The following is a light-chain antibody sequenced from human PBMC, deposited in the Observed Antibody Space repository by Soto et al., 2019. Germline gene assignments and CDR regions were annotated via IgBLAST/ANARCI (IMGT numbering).Light chain of an antibody. Sequence: GSSNDVGGYNYVSWYQQHPGKAPKLILYEVSNRPSGVSHRFSGSKSANAASLTISGLQTEDEADYYCSSYTTSSSYVFGTGTKVTVL. V-gene: IGLV2-14*01. CDR3: SSYTTSSSYV. J-gene: IGLJ1*01. CDR1: SNDVGGYNY. CDR2: EVS.